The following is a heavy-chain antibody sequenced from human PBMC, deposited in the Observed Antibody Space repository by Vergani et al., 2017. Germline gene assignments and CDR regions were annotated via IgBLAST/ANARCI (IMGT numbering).Heavy chain of an antibody. Sequence: QVQLVHSGAEVKKPGSSVKVSCKASGGTFSSYTISWVRQAPGQGLEWMGRIIPILGIANYAPKFQGRVTITADTSTSTAYMELSSLRSEDTAVYYCGATESYYYGMDVWGQGTTVTVSS. V-gene: IGHV1-69*02. J-gene: IGHJ6*02. D-gene: IGHD2-15*01. CDR2: IIPILGIA. CDR1: GGTFSSYT. CDR3: GATESYYYGMDV.